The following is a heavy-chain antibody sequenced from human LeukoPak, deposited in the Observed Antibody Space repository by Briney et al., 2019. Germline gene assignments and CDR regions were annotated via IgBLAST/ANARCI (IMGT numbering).Heavy chain of an antibody. J-gene: IGHJ5*02. D-gene: IGHD3-10*01. CDR2: INPSGGST. CDR3: ARARITMVRGINGDWFDP. CDR1: GYTFTSYY. Sequence: GASVKVSCKESGYTFTSYYMHWVRQAPGQGLEWMGIINPSGGSTSYAQKFQGRVTMTRDMSTSTVYMELSSLRSEDTAVYYCARARITMVRGINGDWFDPWGQGTLVTVSS. V-gene: IGHV1-46*01.